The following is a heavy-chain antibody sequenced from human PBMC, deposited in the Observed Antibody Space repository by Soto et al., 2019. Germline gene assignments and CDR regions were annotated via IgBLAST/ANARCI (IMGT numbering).Heavy chain of an antibody. Sequence: SETLSLTCSVSGGSINSHYWSWIRQSPGKGLEWIGYITFSGSTNYNPTFRSRVTMSVDASKNQISLRLSSVTAADTAVYYCARDNYDHWNNYSFTWFDPWGQAILVNVS. V-gene: IGHV4-59*11. CDR1: GGSINSHY. CDR3: ARDNYDHWNNYSFTWFDP. D-gene: IGHD3-16*01. J-gene: IGHJ5*02. CDR2: ITFSGST.